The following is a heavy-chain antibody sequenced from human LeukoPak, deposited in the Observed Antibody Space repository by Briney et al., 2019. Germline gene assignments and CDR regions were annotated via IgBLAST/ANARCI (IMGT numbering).Heavy chain of an antibody. CDR3: ASNTGTVFDY. V-gene: IGHV4-61*02. CDR1: GDSISSGSDY. Sequence: PSQTLSLTCTVSGDSISSGSDYWSWVRQPAGKGLEWIGRIYTSGSTNYNPSLRSRVTISLEMSKSQFSLNLTSVTAADTAVYYCASNTGTVFDYWGQGPLVTVSS. CDR2: IYTSGST. J-gene: IGHJ4*02. D-gene: IGHD7-27*01.